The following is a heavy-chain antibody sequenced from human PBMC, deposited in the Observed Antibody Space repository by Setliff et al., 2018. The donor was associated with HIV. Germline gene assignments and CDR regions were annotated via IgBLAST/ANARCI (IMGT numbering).Heavy chain of an antibody. D-gene: IGHD6-13*01. Sequence: ASVKVSCKASGYIFTSYAVHWVRQAPGQRLECMGWINGDNGNTKYSPKFQGRVTITRDTSASTAYMELSSLRSEDTAVYYCARGYSIALGWFDPWGQGTLVTVSS. V-gene: IGHV1-3*01. J-gene: IGHJ5*02. CDR3: ARGYSIALGWFDP. CDR1: GYIFTSYA. CDR2: INGDNGNT.